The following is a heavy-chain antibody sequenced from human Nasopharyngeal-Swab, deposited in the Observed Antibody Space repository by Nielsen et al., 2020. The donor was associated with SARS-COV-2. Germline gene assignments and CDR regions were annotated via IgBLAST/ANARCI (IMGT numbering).Heavy chain of an antibody. J-gene: IGHJ3*02. CDR2: IWYDGSNK. V-gene: IGHV3-33*01. Sequence: WIRQPPGKGLEWVAVIWYDGSNKYYADSVKGRFTISRDNSKNTLYLQMNSLRAEDTAVYYCARVLADCSGGSCLGAFDIWGQGTMVTVSS. D-gene: IGHD2-15*01. CDR3: ARVLADCSGGSCLGAFDI.